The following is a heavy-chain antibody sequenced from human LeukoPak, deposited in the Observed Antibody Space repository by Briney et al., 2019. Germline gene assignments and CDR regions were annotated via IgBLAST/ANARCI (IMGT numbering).Heavy chain of an antibody. J-gene: IGHJ4*02. CDR1: GFTFDDYA. CDR2: IGGDGGST. Sequence: GGSLRLSCAASGFTFDDYAMHWGRQAPGKGLEWVSLIGGDGGSTYYADSVKGRFTISRDNSKNSLYLQMNSLRTEDTALYYCAKVRMGYCSSTSCYDQIYLDYWGQGTLVTVSS. D-gene: IGHD2-2*01. CDR3: AKVRMGYCSSTSCYDQIYLDY. V-gene: IGHV3-43*02.